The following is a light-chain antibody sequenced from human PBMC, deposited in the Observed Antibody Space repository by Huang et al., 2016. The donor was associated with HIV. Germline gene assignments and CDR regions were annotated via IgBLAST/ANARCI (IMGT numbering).Light chain of an antibody. CDR2: AAS. CDR1: QSISNY. J-gene: IGKJ2*01. CDR3: QQSYSTPYT. V-gene: IGKV1-39*01. Sequence: DIQVTQSPSSLSASVGDRVTITCRASQSISNYLNWYQQKPGEAPKVLIYAASSLQSGVPSRLSGTGSGTDFSLTISSLQREDFGTYYCQQSYSTPYTFGQGTNLEIK.